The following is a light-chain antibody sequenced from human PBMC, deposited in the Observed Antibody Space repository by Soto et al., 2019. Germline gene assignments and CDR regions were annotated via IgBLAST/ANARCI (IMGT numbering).Light chain of an antibody. CDR2: GAS. V-gene: IGKV3-20*01. Sequence: EIVLTQSPGTLALSPGEGATPSCRASQSVSKYLAWYQQKPGQAPRLLIYGASSRATGIPDSFSGSGSGTNFTLTISRLEPEDFAVYYCQQYGGSPQTFGQGTRVDIK. CDR3: QQYGGSPQT. CDR1: QSVSKY. J-gene: IGKJ1*01.